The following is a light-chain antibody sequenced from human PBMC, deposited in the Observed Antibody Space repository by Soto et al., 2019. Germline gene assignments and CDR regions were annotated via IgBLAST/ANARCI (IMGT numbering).Light chain of an antibody. V-gene: IGKV3-20*01. J-gene: IGKJ1*01. CDR3: QQYGSSPSWT. CDR1: QSVSSSY. Sequence: EIVLTQSPGTLSLSPGERATLSCRASQSVSSSYLAWYQQKPGQAPRLLIYGASSRATGIPDRFSGSGSGTAFTLTISRLEPEDLAVYSCQQYGSSPSWTSGQGTKVEIK. CDR2: GAS.